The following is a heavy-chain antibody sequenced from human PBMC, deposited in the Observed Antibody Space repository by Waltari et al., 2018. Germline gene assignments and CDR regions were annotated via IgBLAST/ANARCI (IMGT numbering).Heavy chain of an antibody. J-gene: IGHJ5*02. CDR3: ARDRGKLTGDGVNWFDP. V-gene: IGHV1-2*06. Sequence: QVQLVQSGAEVKKPGASVQVSCRASGYTFNGYYMHWVRQAAGQGLEWMGRIKPNSGGTNYAQKFQGRVTMTRDTSISTAYMELSRLRSDDTAVYYCARDRGKLTGDGVNWFDPWGQGTLVTVSS. CDR1: GYTFNGYY. CDR2: IKPNSGGT. D-gene: IGHD7-27*01.